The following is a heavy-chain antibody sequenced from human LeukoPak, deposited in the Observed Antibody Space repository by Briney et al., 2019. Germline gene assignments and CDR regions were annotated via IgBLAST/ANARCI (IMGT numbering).Heavy chain of an antibody. CDR2: ISYDGSNK. J-gene: IGHJ4*02. CDR1: GFTFSSYG. D-gene: IGHD5-12*01. Sequence: GGSLRLSCAASGFTFSSYGMHWVRQAPGKGLEWVAVISYDGSNKYYADSVKGRFTISRDNSKNTLYLQMNSLRAEDTAVYYCARDHYSGYSSGIFDYWGQGTLVTVSS. CDR3: ARDHYSGYSSGIFDY. V-gene: IGHV3-30*03.